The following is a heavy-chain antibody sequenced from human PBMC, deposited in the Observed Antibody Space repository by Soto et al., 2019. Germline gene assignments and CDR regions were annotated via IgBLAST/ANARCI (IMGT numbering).Heavy chain of an antibody. V-gene: IGHV1-69*13. CDR2: IIPIFGTA. J-gene: IGHJ6*02. CDR1: GGTFSSYA. Sequence: ASVKVSCKASGGTFSSYAISWVRQAPGQGLEWMGGIIPIFGTANHAQKFQGRVAITADESTSTAYMELSSLRSEDTAVYYCARDKTIGYYYGMDVWGQGTTVTVSS. CDR3: ARDKTIGYYYGMDV. D-gene: IGHD3-9*01.